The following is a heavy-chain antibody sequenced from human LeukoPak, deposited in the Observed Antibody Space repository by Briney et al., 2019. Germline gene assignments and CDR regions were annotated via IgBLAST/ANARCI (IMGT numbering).Heavy chain of an antibody. CDR2: IYTTGST. CDR3: ATSPYYFYMDV. V-gene: IGHV4-61*02. CDR1: GASISSGSYF. Sequence: SQTLSLTCSVSGASISSGSYFWTWIRQRAGTGLEWIGRIYTTGSTNYNPSLTSRVTISMDASKNQFSLNLSSVTAADTAVYYCATSPYYFYMDVWGKGTSVIVSS. J-gene: IGHJ6*03.